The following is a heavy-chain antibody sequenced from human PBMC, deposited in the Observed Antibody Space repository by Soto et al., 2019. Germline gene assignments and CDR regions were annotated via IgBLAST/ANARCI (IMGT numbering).Heavy chain of an antibody. CDR2: ISGSDGRT. CDR3: STHTRWEVLRAFYI. Sequence: EVQLLESGGGLVEPGGSLRLSCAASGFTFSSYAMTWVRRAPGKGLEGVSAISGSDGRTYYADSVKGRFTISRDNSKNTLYLQMNSLRAEDTAVYYFSTHTRWEVLRAFYIWGQGTMVTVSS. D-gene: IGHD1-26*01. CDR1: GFTFSSYA. V-gene: IGHV3-23*01. J-gene: IGHJ3*02.